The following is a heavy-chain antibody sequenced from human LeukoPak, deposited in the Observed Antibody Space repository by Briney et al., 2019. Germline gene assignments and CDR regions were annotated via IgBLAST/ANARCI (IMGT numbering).Heavy chain of an antibody. V-gene: IGHV3-23*01. CDR2: ISGSGDNT. D-gene: IGHD1-26*01. J-gene: IGHJ6*03. Sequence: GGSLRLSCAASGLTFNNSGMLWVRQAPGKGLEWVSVISGSGDNTYQADSVKGRFIISRDNSNNTLSVQMNSLRAEDTAVYYCVKGAKYSGSSVDYFYMDVWAKGTTVTVSS. CDR3: VKGAKYSGSSVDYFYMDV. CDR1: GLTFNNSG.